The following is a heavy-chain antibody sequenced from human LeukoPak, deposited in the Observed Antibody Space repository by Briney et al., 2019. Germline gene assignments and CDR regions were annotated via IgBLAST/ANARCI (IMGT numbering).Heavy chain of an antibody. CDR3: ARNTGSTGLIRDAFDI. CDR1: GFTFSTYS. Sequence: GGSLRLSCAASGFTFSTYSMNWVRQAPGKGLEWVSSISSGSSYIYYADSVKGRFTISRDNAKNSLYLQMNSLRAEDTAVYYCARNTGSTGLIRDAFDIWVQGTVITVSS. D-gene: IGHD6-19*01. CDR2: ISSGSSYI. V-gene: IGHV3-21*01. J-gene: IGHJ3*02.